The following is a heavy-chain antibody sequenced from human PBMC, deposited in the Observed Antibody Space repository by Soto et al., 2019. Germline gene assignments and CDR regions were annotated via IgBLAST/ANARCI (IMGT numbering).Heavy chain of an antibody. D-gene: IGHD3-22*01. CDR1: GGTLTISSHG. J-gene: IGHJ3*02. CDR3: ATYYYDSSGYYSAAFDI. CDR2: IIAMFGTA. V-gene: IGHV1-69*13. Sequence: SLKVSCKASGGTLTISSHGISWVRQAPGQGLEWMGGIIAMFGTANYAQKFQGRVTITADESTSTAYMELSSLRSEDTAVYYCATYYYDSSGYYSAAFDIWGQGTMVTVSS.